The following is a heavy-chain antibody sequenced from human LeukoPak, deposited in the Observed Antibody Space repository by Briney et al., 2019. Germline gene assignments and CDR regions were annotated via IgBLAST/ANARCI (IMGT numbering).Heavy chain of an antibody. J-gene: IGHJ6*04. D-gene: IGHD3-9*01. CDR3: AKDSSRYDITYGMDV. V-gene: IGHV3-30*04. CDR1: GFTFSSYA. Sequence: PGRSLRLSCAGSGFTFSSYAMHWVRQAPGKGLEWVAVISYDGSNKYYADSVKGRFTISRDNSKNTLYLQMNSLRAEDTAVYYCAKDSSRYDITYGMDVWGKGTTVTVSS. CDR2: ISYDGSNK.